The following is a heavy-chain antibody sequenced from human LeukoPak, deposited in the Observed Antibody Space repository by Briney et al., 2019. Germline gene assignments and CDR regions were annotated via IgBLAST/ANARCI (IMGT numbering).Heavy chain of an antibody. CDR2: IIPIFGTA. D-gene: IGHD2-21*01. CDR1: GGTFSSYA. J-gene: IGHJ6*03. V-gene: IGHV1-69*05. Sequence: SVKVSCKASGGTFSSYAISWVRQAPGQGLEWMGRIIPIFGTANYAQKFQGRVTITTGESTSTAYMELSSLRSEDTAVYYCARDVAIPPPKNYYYMDVWGKGTTVTVSS. CDR3: ARDVAIPPPKNYYYMDV.